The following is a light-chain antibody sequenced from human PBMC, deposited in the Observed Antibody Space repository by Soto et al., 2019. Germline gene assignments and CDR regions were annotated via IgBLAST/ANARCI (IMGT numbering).Light chain of an antibody. CDR2: GAS. Sequence: EIVMTQSPATLSVSPGERATLSCRSSQSVSSNLAWYQPKPGQAPRLLIYGASTRATGIPARYSGSGSGTEFTLPISSLQSEDFAVYYCQQYKNWPRTVGQGTKVEIK. J-gene: IGKJ1*01. V-gene: IGKV3-15*01. CDR1: QSVSSN. CDR3: QQYKNWPRT.